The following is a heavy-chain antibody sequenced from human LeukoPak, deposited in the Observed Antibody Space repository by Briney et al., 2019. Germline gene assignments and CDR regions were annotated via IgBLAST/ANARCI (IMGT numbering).Heavy chain of an antibody. J-gene: IGHJ4*02. CDR1: GGTFSSYA. CDR2: IIPIFGTA. D-gene: IGHD3-22*01. Sequence: AASVKVSCKASGGTFSSYAISWVRQAPGQGLEWMGGIIPIFGTANYAQKFQGRVTITTDESTSTAYVELSSLRSEDTAVYYCAREKGYDSSGYPNYYFDYWGQGTLVTVSS. CDR3: AREKGYDSSGYPNYYFDY. V-gene: IGHV1-69*05.